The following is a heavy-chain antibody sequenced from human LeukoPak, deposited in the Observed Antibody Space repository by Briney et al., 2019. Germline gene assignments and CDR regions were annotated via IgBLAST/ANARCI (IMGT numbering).Heavy chain of an antibody. Sequence: GGSLRLSCAAPGFTFSDYLMSWVRQAPGKGLDWVANIKKDGSEKHYVESVKGRFTISRDNAKNPLYLQMNSLRAEDTALYYCAKDIVHGGNFNYFDYWGQGTLVTVSS. CDR2: IKKDGSEK. CDR1: GFTFSDYL. CDR3: AKDIVHGGNFNYFDY. V-gene: IGHV3-7*03. J-gene: IGHJ4*02. D-gene: IGHD4-23*01.